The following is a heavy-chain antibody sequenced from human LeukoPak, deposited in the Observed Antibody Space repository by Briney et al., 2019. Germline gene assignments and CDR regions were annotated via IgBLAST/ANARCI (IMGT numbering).Heavy chain of an antibody. Sequence: ASVKVSCKASGGTFSSYAISWVRQAPGQGLEWVGIINPSGGSTSYAQKFQGRVTMTRDTSTSTVYMELSSLRSEDTAVYYCARGGGFYYMDVWGKGTTVTVSS. J-gene: IGHJ6*03. CDR2: INPSGGST. D-gene: IGHD3-16*01. CDR3: ARGGGFYYMDV. CDR1: GGTFSSYA. V-gene: IGHV1-46*01.